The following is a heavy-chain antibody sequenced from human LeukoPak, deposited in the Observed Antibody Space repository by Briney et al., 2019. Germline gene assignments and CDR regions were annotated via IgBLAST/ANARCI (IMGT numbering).Heavy chain of an antibody. CDR1: GFTFSRNW. D-gene: IGHD3-22*01. Sequence: GGSLRLSCAASGFTFSRNWMSWVRQAPGKGLEWVSAISGSGGSTDYADSVKGRFTISRDNSKNTLYMQMNSLRAEDTAVYYCASYDSSGYYHYFDYWGQGTLVTVSS. CDR3: ASYDSSGYYHYFDY. V-gene: IGHV3-23*01. J-gene: IGHJ4*02. CDR2: ISGSGGST.